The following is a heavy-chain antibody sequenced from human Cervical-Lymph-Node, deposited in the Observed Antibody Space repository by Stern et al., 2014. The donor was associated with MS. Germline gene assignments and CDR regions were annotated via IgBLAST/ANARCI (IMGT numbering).Heavy chain of an antibody. CDR2: ISWNSGGR. D-gene: IGHD3-16*01. V-gene: IGHV3-9*01. CDR3: AKDKSGSFRGNAFDS. J-gene: IGHJ3*02. CDR1: GFTFDDYD. Sequence: QLVQSGGDLVHPGSSVRVSCAASGFTFDDYDMHWVRQAPGKGLEWVSGISWNSGGRGYVASLKGRFTIARDNAKNSLYQQKNSLRPEDTALYYCAKDKSGSFRGNAFDSWGQGTMVTVSS.